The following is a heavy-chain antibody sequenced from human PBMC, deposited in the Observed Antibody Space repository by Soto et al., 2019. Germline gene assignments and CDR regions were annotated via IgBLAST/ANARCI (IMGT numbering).Heavy chain of an antibody. CDR1: GFTFSSYG. CDR3: ARDGDSSGWYYYYGMDV. Sequence: ESGGGVVQPGRSLRLSCAASGFTFSSYGMHWVRQAPGKGLEWVAVIWYDGSNKYYADSVKGRFTISRDNSKNTLYLQMNSLRAEDTAVYYCARDGDSSGWYYYYGMDVWGQGTTVTVSS. J-gene: IGHJ6*02. CDR2: IWYDGSNK. V-gene: IGHV3-33*01. D-gene: IGHD6-19*01.